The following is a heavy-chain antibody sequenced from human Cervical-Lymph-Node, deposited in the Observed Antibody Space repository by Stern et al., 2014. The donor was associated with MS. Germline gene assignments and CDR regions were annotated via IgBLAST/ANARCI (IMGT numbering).Heavy chain of an antibody. CDR2: IYWDGDQ. CDR1: GFSLNTSAVG. CDR3: AHSWVYYWIYDS. J-gene: IGHJ5*01. Sequence: QVTLRESGPTLVKPTQTLTLTCTFSGFSLNTSAVGVGWIRQPPGKALEWLALIYWDGDQRYSPSLKRRLTITKDTSKNQVVLTMTNMDPVDTATYYCAHSWVYYWIYDSWGQGTLVTVSS. V-gene: IGHV2-5*02. D-gene: IGHD1-7*01.